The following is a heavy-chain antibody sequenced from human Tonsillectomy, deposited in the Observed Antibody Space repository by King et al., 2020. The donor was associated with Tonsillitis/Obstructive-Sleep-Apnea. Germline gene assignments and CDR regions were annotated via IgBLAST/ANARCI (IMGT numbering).Heavy chain of an antibody. CDR3: ARGGLPVPAVLSPLDS. J-gene: IGHJ4*02. D-gene: IGHD2-2*01. V-gene: IGHV7-4-1*02. CDR1: GYSFTSHA. Sequence: QVQLVQSGSELKKPGASVKLSCKASGYSFTSHAMNWVRQAPGQGLEWVGWINSKTGNPNYAQGLAGRFVFSLDTSVNTAYLQINSLKTEDTAVYFCARGGLPVPAVLSPLDSWGQGTLVSVSS. CDR2: INSKTGNP.